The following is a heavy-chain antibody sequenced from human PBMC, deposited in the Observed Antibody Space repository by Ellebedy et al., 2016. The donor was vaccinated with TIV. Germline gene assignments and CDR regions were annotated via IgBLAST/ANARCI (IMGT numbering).Heavy chain of an antibody. CDR3: ARAEGGYSYGYALDY. D-gene: IGHD5-18*01. CDR1: GFTFSSYS. V-gene: IGHV3-48*02. J-gene: IGHJ4*02. CDR2: ISSSSSTI. Sequence: GESLKISCAASGFTFSSYSMNWVRQAPGKGLEWVSYISSSSSTIYYADSVKGRFTISRDNAKNSLYLQMNSLRDEDTAVYYCARAEGGYSYGYALDYWGQGTLVTVSS.